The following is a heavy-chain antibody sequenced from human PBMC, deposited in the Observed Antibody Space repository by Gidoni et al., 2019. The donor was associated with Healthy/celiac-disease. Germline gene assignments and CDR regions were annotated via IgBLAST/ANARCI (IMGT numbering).Heavy chain of an antibody. CDR2: INPSGGST. V-gene: IGHV1-46*01. D-gene: IGHD6-13*01. CDR1: GYTFTSYY. Sequence: QVQLVQSGAEVKKPGASVKVSCKASGYTFTSYYMHWVRQAPGQGLEWMGIINPSGGSTSYAQKFQGRVTMTRDTSTSTVYMELSSLRSEDTAVYYCARAGENSSPILYYGMDVWGQGTTVTVSS. CDR3: ARAGENSSPILYYGMDV. J-gene: IGHJ6*02.